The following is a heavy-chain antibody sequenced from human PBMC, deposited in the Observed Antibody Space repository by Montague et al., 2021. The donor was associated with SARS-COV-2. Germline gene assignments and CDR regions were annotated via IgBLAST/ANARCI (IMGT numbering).Heavy chain of an antibody. J-gene: IGHJ4*02. CDR2: IYPDGST. CDR1: GFIVSNKY. CDR3: ATSGAPNLGDS. V-gene: IGHV3-53*01. Sequence: SLRLSCAASGFIVSNKYMSWVRQAAGKGLDWVSIIYPDGSTYYSDSLKGRFTISRDNSKNTLYLQMNDLEPEDTAVYYCATSGAPNLGDSWGQGTLVTVS. D-gene: IGHD2-8*01.